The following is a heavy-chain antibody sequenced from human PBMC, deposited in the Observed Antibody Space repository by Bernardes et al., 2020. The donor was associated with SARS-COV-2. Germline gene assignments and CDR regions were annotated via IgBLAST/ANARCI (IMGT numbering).Heavy chain of an antibody. CDR3: ARWYDSSVYSWLDP. V-gene: IGHV4-59*01. J-gene: IGHJ5*02. Sequence: SETLSLTCTVSGGSISSYSWGWIRQPPGTGLEWNGYIYNSGSTNYNPSLESRVTISIDTSKNQFSLKLSSVTAADPAVYYCARWYDSSVYSWLDPWGQGSLVTVSS. CDR2: IYNSGST. D-gene: IGHD3-22*01. CDR1: GGSISSYS.